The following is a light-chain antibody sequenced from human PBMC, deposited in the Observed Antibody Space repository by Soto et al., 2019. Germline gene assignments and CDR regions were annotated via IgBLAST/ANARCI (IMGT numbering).Light chain of an antibody. V-gene: IGLV1-47*02. Sequence: QSVLTQPPSASGTHGQRVTISCSGSSSNIGSNYVYWYQQLPGTAPKLLIYSNNQRPSGVPDRFSGSKSGTSASLAISGLRSEDEADYYCAVWDDSLSGPVFGGGTKLTVL. CDR1: SSNIGSNY. CDR3: AVWDDSLSGPV. CDR2: SNN. J-gene: IGLJ3*02.